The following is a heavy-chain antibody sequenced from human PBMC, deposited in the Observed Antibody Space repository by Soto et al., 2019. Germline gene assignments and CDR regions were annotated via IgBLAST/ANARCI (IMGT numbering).Heavy chain of an antibody. CDR1: GGTFSSYA. CDR3: ARDPENWNDRNWFDP. CDR2: IIPIFGTA. V-gene: IGHV1-69*13. Sequence: SVKVSCKASGGTFSSYAISWVRQAPGQGLEWMGGIIPIFGTANYAQKFQGRVTITADESTSTAYMELSSLRSEDTAVYYCARDPENWNDRNWFDPWGQGTLVTVSS. D-gene: IGHD1-1*01. J-gene: IGHJ5*02.